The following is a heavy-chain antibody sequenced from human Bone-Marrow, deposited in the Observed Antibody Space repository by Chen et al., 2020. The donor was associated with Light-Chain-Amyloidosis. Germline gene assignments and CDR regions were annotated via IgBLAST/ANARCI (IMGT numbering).Heavy chain of an antibody. V-gene: IGHV3-9*01. CDR2: IRWDSVSI. Sequence: EVQLVESGGGLVQPGRYLRLSCAASGLTFDDYAMQWVRPARGKGLEWMSGIRWDSVSIGYAASVMCRVTISGDTGKNSLYHEMNRLGADDTAFYYCAKGDSRGLYYFYYGMAVWFQWSTVTVSS. D-gene: IGHD2-21*01. J-gene: IGHJ6*02. CDR3: AKGDSRGLYYFYYGMAV. CDR1: GLTFDDYA.